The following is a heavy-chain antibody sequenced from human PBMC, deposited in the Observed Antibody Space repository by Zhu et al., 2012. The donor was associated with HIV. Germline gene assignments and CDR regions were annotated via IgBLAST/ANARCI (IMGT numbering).Heavy chain of an antibody. CDR3: AREGIYDSSGFWFDP. V-gene: IGHV4-30-4*08. Sequence: QVQLQESGPGLVKPSQTLSLTCTVSGGSISSGDYYWSWIRQPPGKGLEWIGYIYYSGNTYYNPSLKSRVTISVDTSKNQFSLKLSSVTAADTAVYYCAREGIYDSSGFWFDPWGQGTLVTVSS. CDR2: IYYSGNT. D-gene: IGHD3-22*01. CDR1: GGSISSGDYY. J-gene: IGHJ5*02.